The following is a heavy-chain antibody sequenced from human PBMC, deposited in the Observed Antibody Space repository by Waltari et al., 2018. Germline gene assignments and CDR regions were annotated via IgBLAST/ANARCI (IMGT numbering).Heavy chain of an antibody. J-gene: IGHJ4*02. V-gene: IGHV3-48*04. CDR3: ASLSERRDGYNFDY. CDR1: GFTFSSYS. D-gene: IGHD5-12*01. Sequence: EVQLVESGGGLVQPGGSLRLSCAASGFTFSSYSMNWVRQAPGKGLEWVSYISSSSSTIYYGDSVKGRFTISRDNAKNSLYLQMNSLRAEDTAVYYCASLSERRDGYNFDYWGQGTLVTVSS. CDR2: ISSSSSTI.